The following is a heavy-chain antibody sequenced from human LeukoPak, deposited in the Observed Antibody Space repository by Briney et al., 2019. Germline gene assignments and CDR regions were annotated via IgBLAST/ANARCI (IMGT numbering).Heavy chain of an antibody. Sequence: PGGSLRLSCAASGFTFSGSAIHWARQSSGKGLEWVGQIDKKDKGYATATAYVASVKGRFTISRDDSINTAYLQMKSLKTEDTALYYCTRDSGTYNWFDPWGQGTLVTVSS. CDR3: TRDSGTYNWFDP. CDR2: IDKKDKGYATAT. CDR1: GFTFSGSA. D-gene: IGHD1-26*01. V-gene: IGHV3-73*01. J-gene: IGHJ5*02.